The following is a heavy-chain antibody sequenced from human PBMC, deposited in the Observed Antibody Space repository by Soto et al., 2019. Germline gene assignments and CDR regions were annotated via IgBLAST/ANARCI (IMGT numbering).Heavy chain of an antibody. J-gene: IGHJ6*02. CDR3: ARRYDYVWGSPRHGRGGMDV. Sequence: SETLSLTCTVSGGSISNSSYYWGWIRQPPGKGLEWIGSIYYSGSTYYNPSLKSRVTISVDTSKNQFSLKLSSVTAADTAVYYCARRYDYVWGSPRHGRGGMDVWGQGTTVTVSS. CDR2: IYYSGST. CDR1: GGSISNSSYY. D-gene: IGHD3-16*01. V-gene: IGHV4-39*01.